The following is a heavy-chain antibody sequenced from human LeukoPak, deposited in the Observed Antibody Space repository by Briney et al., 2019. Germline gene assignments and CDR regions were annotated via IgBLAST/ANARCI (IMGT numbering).Heavy chain of an antibody. J-gene: IGHJ4*02. D-gene: IGHD1-14*01. CDR1: GFTFSNYG. Sequence: PGRSLRLSCAGSGFTFSNYGMHWVRQAPGKGLEWVALISYDGSNKYYADSVKGRFTISRDNSKNTLYLQMNSLRAEDTAVYYCAKAGNAYNRNPFDRWGQGTLVTVSS. CDR3: AKAGNAYNRNPFDR. V-gene: IGHV3-30*18. CDR2: ISYDGSNK.